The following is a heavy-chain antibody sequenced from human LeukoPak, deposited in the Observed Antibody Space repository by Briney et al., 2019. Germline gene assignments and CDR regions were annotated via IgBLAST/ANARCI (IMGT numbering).Heavy chain of an antibody. Sequence: GASVKVPCKASGYTFTSYYIHWVRQAPGQGLEWMGIINPSGGSTSYAQKFQGRVTMTRDTSTNTVYMELSSLRSEDTAVYYCARGIHCSGGSCWGYYFDYWGQGTLVTVSS. D-gene: IGHD2-15*01. CDR1: GYTFTSYY. CDR3: ARGIHCSGGSCWGYYFDY. J-gene: IGHJ4*02. V-gene: IGHV1-46*01. CDR2: INPSGGST.